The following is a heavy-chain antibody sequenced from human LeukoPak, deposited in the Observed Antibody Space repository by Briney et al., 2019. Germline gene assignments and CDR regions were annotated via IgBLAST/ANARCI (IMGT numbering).Heavy chain of an antibody. V-gene: IGHV3-48*04. J-gene: IGHJ5*02. D-gene: IGHD6-19*01. CDR1: GFAFSNYG. CDR2: ISDTGSTI. CDR3: ARGAGIYYTTGWTGWFDP. Sequence: PGGTLRLSCAASGFAFSNYGMNWVRQAPGKGLEWVSYISDTGSTIYYADSVEGRFTISRDNAKNSLYLQMNSLRAEDTAVYYCARGAGIYYTTGWTGWFDPWGQGTLVTVTS.